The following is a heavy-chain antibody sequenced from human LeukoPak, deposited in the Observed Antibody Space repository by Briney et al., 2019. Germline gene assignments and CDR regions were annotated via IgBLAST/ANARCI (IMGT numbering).Heavy chain of an antibody. CDR1: GFTFSSYS. Sequence: GGSLRRSCAASGFTFSSYSMNWVRQAPGKGLEWVSYISSSSSTIYYADSVKGRFTISRDNAKNSLYLQMNSLRAEDTAVYYCAREDYRDGSSYDFDYWGQGTLVTVSS. D-gene: IGHD6-13*01. CDR3: AREDYRDGSSYDFDY. V-gene: IGHV3-48*01. J-gene: IGHJ4*02. CDR2: ISSSSSTI.